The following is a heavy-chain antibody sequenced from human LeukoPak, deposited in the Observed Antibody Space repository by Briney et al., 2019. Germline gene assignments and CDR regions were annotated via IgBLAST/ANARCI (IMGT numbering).Heavy chain of an antibody. J-gene: IGHJ4*02. CDR2: IYYSGST. D-gene: IGHD5-12*01. CDR3: ARVSGYHWESFYDY. CDR1: GGSISSSSYY. Sequence: SETLSLTYTVSGGSISSSSYYWGWIRQPPGKGLEWIGSIYYSGSTYYNPSLKSRVTISVDTSKNQFSLKLRSVTAADTAVYYCARVSGYHWESFYDYWGQGTLVTVSS. V-gene: IGHV4-39*07.